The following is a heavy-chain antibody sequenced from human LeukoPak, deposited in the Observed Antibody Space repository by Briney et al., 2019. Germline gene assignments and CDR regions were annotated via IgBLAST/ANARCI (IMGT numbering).Heavy chain of an antibody. J-gene: IGHJ3*02. CDR3: APREGGSYYRAFDI. D-gene: IGHD1-26*01. V-gene: IGHV3-48*04. CDR2: ISSSGSTI. Sequence: PGGSLRLSCAASGFTFSSYAMHWVRQAPGKGLEWVSYISSSGSTIYYADSVKGRFTISRDNAKNSLYLQMNSLRAEDTAVYYCAPREGGSYYRAFDIWGQGTMVTVSS. CDR1: GFTFSSYA.